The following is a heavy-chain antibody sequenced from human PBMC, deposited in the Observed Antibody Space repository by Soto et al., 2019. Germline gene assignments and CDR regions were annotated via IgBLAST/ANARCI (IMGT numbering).Heavy chain of an antibody. CDR3: ARSQLLSTIDY. D-gene: IGHD3-16*01. CDR1: GYTFTHYY. CDR2: ITPNSGGT. Sequence: ASVKVSCKASGYTFTHYYMHWVRQAPGQGLEWMGWITPNSGGTNYAQKFQGRVTMTRDTSITTVYMEVSRLRSDDSVVYYCARSQLLSTIDYWGQGTPVTVSS. V-gene: IGHV1-2*02. J-gene: IGHJ4*02.